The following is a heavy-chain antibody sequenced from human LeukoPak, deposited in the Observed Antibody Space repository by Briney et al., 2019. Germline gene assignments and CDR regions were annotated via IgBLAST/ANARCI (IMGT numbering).Heavy chain of an antibody. J-gene: IGHJ4*02. D-gene: IGHD6-6*01. CDR3: ARDSPPQYASSSAGFDY. Sequence: SETLSLTCTVSGDSIRNYYWSWFRQPPGKGLEWIGYIYYRGNTNYNPSLKSRVIISIDTSRNQFSLKMSSVTAADTAVYFCARDSPPQYASSSAGFDYWGQGALVTVSS. CDR2: IYYRGNT. CDR1: GDSIRNYY. V-gene: IGHV4-59*01.